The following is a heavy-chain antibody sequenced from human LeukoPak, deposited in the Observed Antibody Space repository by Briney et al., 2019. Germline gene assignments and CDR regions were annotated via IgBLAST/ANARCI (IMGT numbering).Heavy chain of an antibody. D-gene: IGHD6-13*01. CDR2: IYPGDSDT. CDR1: GYRFTTYW. J-gene: IGHJ4*02. CDR3: ARRTTSSWYDFDY. V-gene: IGHV5-51*01. Sequence: GESLKISCEASGYRFTTYWIGWVRQMPGKGLEWIGIIYPGDSDTRYSPSFQGQVTISADKSISTAYLQLSSLKASDTAMYYCARRTTSSWYDFDYWGQGTLVTVSS.